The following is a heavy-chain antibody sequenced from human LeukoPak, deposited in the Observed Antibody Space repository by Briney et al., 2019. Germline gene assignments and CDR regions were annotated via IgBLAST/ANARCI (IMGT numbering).Heavy chain of an antibody. CDR3: AKDDCSGGSCYSDY. D-gene: IGHD2-15*01. V-gene: IGHV3-23*01. J-gene: IGHJ4*02. CDR2: ISGSGGST. CDR1: GFKFSDHY. Sequence: PGGSLRLSCAASGFKFSDHYIDWVRQAPGKGLEWVSAISGSGGSTYYADSVKGRFTISRDNSKNTLYLQMNSLRAEDTAVYYCAKDDCSGGSCYSDYWGQGTLVTVSS.